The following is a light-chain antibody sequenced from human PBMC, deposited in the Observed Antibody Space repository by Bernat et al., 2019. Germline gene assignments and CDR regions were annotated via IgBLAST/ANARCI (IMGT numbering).Light chain of an antibody. CDR1: RSDIGGYNY. V-gene: IGLV2-8*01. CDR3: SSYARSDWL. Sequence: QSALTQPPSASGSAGQSVTISCTGNRSDIGGYNYVSWYQQHPGKAPKVMIYEVTKRPSGVPDRFSGSKSGNTASLTVAGLQAADEADYYCSSYARSDWLFGGGTKLTVL. J-gene: IGLJ3*02. CDR2: EVT.